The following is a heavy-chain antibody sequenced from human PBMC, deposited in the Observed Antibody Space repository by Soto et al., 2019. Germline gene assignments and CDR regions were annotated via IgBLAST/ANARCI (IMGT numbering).Heavy chain of an antibody. Sequence: SETLSLTCTVSGGSISSGDYYWSWIRQPPGKGLEWIGYIYYSGSTYYNPSLKSRVTISVDTSKNQFSLKLSSVTAADTAVYYCARVKYYYDSSGYYYVSYFDYWGQGTLVTSPQ. J-gene: IGHJ4*02. CDR2: IYYSGST. D-gene: IGHD3-22*01. CDR3: ARVKYYYDSSGYYYVSYFDY. CDR1: GGSISSGDYY. V-gene: IGHV4-30-4*01.